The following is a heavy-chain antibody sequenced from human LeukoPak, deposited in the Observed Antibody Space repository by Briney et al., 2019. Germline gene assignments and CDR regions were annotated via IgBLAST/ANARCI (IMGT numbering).Heavy chain of an antibody. V-gene: IGHV3-7*01. J-gene: IGHJ6*02. CDR2: IKQDGSEK. CDR3: ASETAAPGTSFYFGMDV. Sequence: GGSLRLSCEVSGFTFSNEWMNWVRQAPGKGLEWVANIKQDGSEKYYVGSVKGRFTISRDNAKNSLYLQMNSLRAEDTAVYFCASETAAPGTSFYFGMDVWGQGTTVTVSS. D-gene: IGHD6-13*01. CDR1: GFTFSNEW.